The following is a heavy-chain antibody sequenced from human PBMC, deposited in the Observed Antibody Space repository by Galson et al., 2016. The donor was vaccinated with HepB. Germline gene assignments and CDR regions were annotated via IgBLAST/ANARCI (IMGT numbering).Heavy chain of an antibody. CDR3: TSAAYSSSWLLYYGMDV. V-gene: IGHV3-74*01. Sequence: SLRLSCAASGSTFSSYWMHWVPKAPGKGLLWVPRISGDGNSTSQADSVKGRFTTSRDNAKNTLYLQLNSLRGEDTAVYYCTSAAYSSSWLLYYGMDVWGQGTTVTVSS. CDR2: ISGDGNST. D-gene: IGHD6-13*01. J-gene: IGHJ6*02. CDR1: GSTFSSYW.